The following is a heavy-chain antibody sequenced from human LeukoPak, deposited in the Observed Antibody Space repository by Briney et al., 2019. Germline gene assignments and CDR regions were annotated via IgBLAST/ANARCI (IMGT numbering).Heavy chain of an antibody. CDR1: GGSFSGYY. D-gene: IGHD3-22*01. Sequence: KPSETLSLTCAVYGGSFSGYYWRWIRQPPGKGLEWIGEINHSGSTNYNPSLKSRVTISVDTSKNQFSLKLSSVTAADTAVYYCARGRGSDYYDSSGYYSRVFDYWGQGTLVTVSS. CDR3: ARGRGSDYYDSSGYYSRVFDY. CDR2: INHSGST. J-gene: IGHJ4*02. V-gene: IGHV4-34*01.